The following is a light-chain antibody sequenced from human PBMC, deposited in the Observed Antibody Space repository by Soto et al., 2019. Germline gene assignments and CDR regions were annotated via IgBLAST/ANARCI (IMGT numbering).Light chain of an antibody. CDR3: CSYTRSGTLI. CDR2: DVS. CDR1: SGGICDYNY. J-gene: IGLJ1*01. V-gene: IGLV2-14*01. Sequence: QSVLTQPASVSGSPGQSITISCVGTSGGICDYNYVSWYQQHPGKVPKVIIYDVSNRPSGVSYRFSGTKSGNTASLTVSGLQAEDEADYYCCSYTRSGTLIFGTG.